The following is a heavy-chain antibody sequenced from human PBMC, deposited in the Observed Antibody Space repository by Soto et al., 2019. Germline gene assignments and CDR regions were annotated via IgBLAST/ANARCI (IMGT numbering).Heavy chain of an antibody. D-gene: IGHD4-17*01. CDR1: GFTFSDYY. J-gene: IGHJ4*02. Sequence: GGSLRLSCAASGFTFSDYYVSWIRQAPGKGLEWVSYISSSGSTIYYADSVKGRFTISRDNAKNSLYLQMNSLRAEDTAVYYCARETTATVVTPLYFDYWGQGTLVTVSS. V-gene: IGHV3-11*01. CDR3: ARETTATVVTPLYFDY. CDR2: ISSSGSTI.